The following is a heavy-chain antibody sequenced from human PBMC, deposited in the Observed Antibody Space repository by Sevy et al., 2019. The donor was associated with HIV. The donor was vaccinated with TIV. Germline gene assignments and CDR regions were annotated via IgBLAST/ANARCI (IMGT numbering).Heavy chain of an antibody. CDR3: ANGGT. D-gene: IGHD1-1*01. Sequence: GGSLRLSCAASGFTFSSYGMHWVRQAPGKGLEWVVVISYDGSNKYYADSVKGRFTISRDNSKNTLYLQMNSLRAEDTAVYYCANGGTWGQGTLVTVSS. J-gene: IGHJ4*02. CDR1: GFTFSSYG. V-gene: IGHV3-30*18. CDR2: ISYDGSNK.